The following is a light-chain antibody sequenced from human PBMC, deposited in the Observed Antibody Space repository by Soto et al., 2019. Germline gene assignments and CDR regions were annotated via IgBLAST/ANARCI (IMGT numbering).Light chain of an antibody. CDR2: KAS. CDR3: QQYNSLWT. J-gene: IGKJ1*01. Sequence: DIQMTQSPSTLSASVGDRVTITCRASQRISSWLAWYQQKPGKAPKLLIYKASSLESGVPSRFSGSGSGTEFTLTISSLQPDDFATYYCQQYNSLWTFGQGTKVEI. CDR1: QRISSW. V-gene: IGKV1-5*03.